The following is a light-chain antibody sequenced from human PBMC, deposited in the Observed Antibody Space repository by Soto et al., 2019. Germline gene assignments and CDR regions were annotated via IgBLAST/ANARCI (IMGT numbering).Light chain of an antibody. CDR3: QQSYSIPIT. CDR1: QSVSSH. CDR2: GAS. V-gene: IGKV3-15*01. J-gene: IGKJ1*01. Sequence: TLSPRTLSLSPGERATLSCRAGQSVSSHLAWYQQKPGQAPRLLIYGASTRATDIPARFTGSGSGTEFTLTISSLQAEDFATYYCQQSYSIPITFGQGTKVDIK.